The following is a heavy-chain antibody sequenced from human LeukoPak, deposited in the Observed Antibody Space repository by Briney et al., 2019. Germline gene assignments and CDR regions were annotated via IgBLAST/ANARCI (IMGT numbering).Heavy chain of an antibody. V-gene: IGHV4-4*07. CDR3: ARVFHD. CDR1: RASISSDY. J-gene: IGHJ3*01. CDR2: IYTSGTT. Sequence: PSETLSLTCTVSRASISSDYWSWIRQPAGKGLEWIGLIYTSGTTNYNPSLKSRVTMSLDTSKNQFSLKLNSVTAADTAVYYCARVFHDWGQGTMVTVSS.